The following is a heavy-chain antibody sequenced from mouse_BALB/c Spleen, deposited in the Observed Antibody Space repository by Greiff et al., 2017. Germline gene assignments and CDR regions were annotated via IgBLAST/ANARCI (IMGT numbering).Heavy chain of an antibody. CDR1: GFSLSTSGMG. Sequence: QVTLKVSGPGILQPSQTLSLTCSFSGFSLSTSGMGVSWIRQPSGKGLEWLAHIYWDDDKRYNPSLKSRLTISKDTSRNQVFLKITSVDTADTATYYCARREGYYGSRHWYFDVWGAGTTVTVSS. CDR3: ARREGYYGSRHWYFDV. V-gene: IGHV8-12*01. CDR2: IYWDDDK. J-gene: IGHJ1*01. D-gene: IGHD1-1*01.